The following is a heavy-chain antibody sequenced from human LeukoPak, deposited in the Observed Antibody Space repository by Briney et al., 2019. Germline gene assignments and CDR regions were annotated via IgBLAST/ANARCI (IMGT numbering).Heavy chain of an antibody. V-gene: IGHV1-18*01. CDR3: ATGSMYYDILTGYYGKYYFDY. Sequence: ASVKVSCKASGYTFTSYGIGWVRQAPGQGLEWMGWISAYNGNTNYTQKLQGRVTMTTDTSTSTAYMELRSLRSDDTAVYYCATGSMYYDILTGYYGKYYFDYWGQGILVTVSS. D-gene: IGHD3-9*01. CDR2: ISAYNGNT. J-gene: IGHJ4*02. CDR1: GYTFTSYG.